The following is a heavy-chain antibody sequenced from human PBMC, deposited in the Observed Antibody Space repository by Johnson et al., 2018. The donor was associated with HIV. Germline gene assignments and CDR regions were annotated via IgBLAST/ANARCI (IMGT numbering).Heavy chain of an antibody. CDR2: ISSSGSTI. V-gene: IGHV3-11*04. D-gene: IGHD6-6*01. CDR1: GFTFSHNW. J-gene: IGHJ3*02. Sequence: HVQLVESGGGLVQPGGSLRLSCIGSGFTFSHNWMSWVRQAPGKGLEWVSYISSSGSTIYYADSVKGRFTISRDNAKNTLYLQMNSLRAEDTAVYYCARASVSSPRYSSSSDDAFDIWGQGTMVTVSS. CDR3: ARASVSSPRYSSSSDDAFDI.